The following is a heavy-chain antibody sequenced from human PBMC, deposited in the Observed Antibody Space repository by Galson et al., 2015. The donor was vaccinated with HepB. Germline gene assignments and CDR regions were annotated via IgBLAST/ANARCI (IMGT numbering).Heavy chain of an antibody. J-gene: IGHJ4*02. CDR3: AKSRDYVGGYFDY. CDR1: GFTFSSYA. V-gene: IGHV3-23*01. Sequence: SLRLSCAASGFTFSSYAMSWVRQAPGKGLEWVSAISGSGGSTYYADSVKGRFTISRDNSKNTLYLQMNSLRAEDTAVYYCAKSRDYVGGYFDYWGQGTLVTVSS. CDR2: ISGSGGST. D-gene: IGHD4-17*01.